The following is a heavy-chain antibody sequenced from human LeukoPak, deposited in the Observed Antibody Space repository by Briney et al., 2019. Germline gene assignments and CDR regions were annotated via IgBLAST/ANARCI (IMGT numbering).Heavy chain of an antibody. Sequence: SVKVSCKASGGTFSSCAINWVRQAPGQGLEWMGGIIPIFGTANYAQKFQGRVTITADESTSTAYMELSSLRSEDTAVYYCALQPRYFDWFWVWGQGTLVTVSA. CDR1: GGTFSSCA. D-gene: IGHD3-9*01. J-gene: IGHJ4*02. CDR2: IIPIFGTA. V-gene: IGHV1-69*13. CDR3: ALQPRYFDWFWV.